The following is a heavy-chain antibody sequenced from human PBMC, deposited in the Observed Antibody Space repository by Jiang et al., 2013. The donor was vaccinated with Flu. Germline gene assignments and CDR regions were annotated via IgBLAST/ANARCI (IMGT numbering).Heavy chain of an antibody. Sequence: LLKPSETLSLTCAVSGGSISSYYWSWIRQPAGKGLEWIGRIYTSGSTNYNPSLKSRVTMSVDTSKNQFSLKLSSVTAADTAVYYCARDTRSSRFGELPQFDPWGQGTLVTVS. D-gene: IGHD3-10*01. V-gene: IGHV4-4*07. CDR3: ARDTRSSRFGELPQFDP. CDR1: GGSISSYY. CDR2: IYTSGST. J-gene: IGHJ5*02.